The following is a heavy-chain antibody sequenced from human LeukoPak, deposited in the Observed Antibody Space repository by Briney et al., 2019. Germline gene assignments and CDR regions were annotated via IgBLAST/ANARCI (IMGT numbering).Heavy chain of an antibody. J-gene: IGHJ4*02. CDR1: GYSISSGYY. D-gene: IGHD1-14*01. V-gene: IGHV4-38-2*02. CDR3: ARRGSMTGFDY. Sequence: SETLSLTCTVSGYSISSGYYWGWIRQPPGKGLEWIGSIYHSGSTYYNPSLKSRVTISVDTSKNQFSLKLSSVTAADTAVYYCARRGSMTGFDYWGQGTLVTVSS. CDR2: IYHSGST.